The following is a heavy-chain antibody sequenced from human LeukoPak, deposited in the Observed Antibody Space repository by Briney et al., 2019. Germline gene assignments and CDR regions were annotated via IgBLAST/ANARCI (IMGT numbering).Heavy chain of an antibody. Sequence: SETLSLTCTVSGGSISSYYWSWIRQPPGKGLEWIGYIYCSGSTNYNPSLKSRVTISVDTSKNQFSLKLSSVTAADTAVYYCARIGGSDSVDYWGQGTLVTVSS. D-gene: IGHD1-26*01. J-gene: IGHJ4*02. CDR2: IYCSGST. CDR1: GGSISSYY. CDR3: ARIGGSDSVDY. V-gene: IGHV4-59*01.